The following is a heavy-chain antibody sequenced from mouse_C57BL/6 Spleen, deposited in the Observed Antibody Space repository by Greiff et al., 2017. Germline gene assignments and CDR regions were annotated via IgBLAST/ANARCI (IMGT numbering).Heavy chain of an antibody. V-gene: IGHV5-16*01. D-gene: IGHD1-1*01. J-gene: IGHJ4*01. Sequence: EVMLVESEGGLVQPGSSMKLSCTASGFTFSDYYMAWVRQVPEKGLEWVANINYDGSSTYYLDSLKSRFIISRDNAKNILYLQMSSLKSEDTATYYCARAGSSFYAMDYWGQGTSVTVSS. CDR2: INYDGSST. CDR1: GFTFSDYY. CDR3: ARAGSSFYAMDY.